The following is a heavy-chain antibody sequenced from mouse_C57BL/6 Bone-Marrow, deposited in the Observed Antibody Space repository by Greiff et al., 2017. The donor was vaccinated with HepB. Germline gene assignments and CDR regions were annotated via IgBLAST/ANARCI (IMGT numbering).Heavy chain of an antibody. D-gene: IGHD2-5*01. CDR3: ARSGDIVKGFDY. Sequence: QVQLQQPGAELVKPGASVKLSCKASGYTFTSYWMHWVKQRPGQGLEWIGMIHPNSGSTNYNEKFKSKATLTVDKSSSTAYMQLSSLTSEDSAVYYCARSGDIVKGFDYWGQGTTLTVSS. CDR2: IHPNSGST. V-gene: IGHV1-64*01. CDR1: GYTFTSYW. J-gene: IGHJ2*01.